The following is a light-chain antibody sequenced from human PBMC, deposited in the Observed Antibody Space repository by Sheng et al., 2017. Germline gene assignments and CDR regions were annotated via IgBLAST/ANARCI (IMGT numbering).Light chain of an antibody. CDR3: QQYSIYPLA. CDR2: KAS. CDR1: QSISVW. Sequence: DIQMTQSPSTLSASVGDRVTITCRASQSISVWLAWYQQKPGKAPNLLIYKASSLDGGVPSRFRRQWIWGQNSVSTISSLHPDDFATYYCQQYSIYPLAFGRRDQGG. J-gene: IGKJ4*01. V-gene: IGKV1-5*03.